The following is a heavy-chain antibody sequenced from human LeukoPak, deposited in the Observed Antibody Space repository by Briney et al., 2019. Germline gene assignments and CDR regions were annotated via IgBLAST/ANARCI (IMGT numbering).Heavy chain of an antibody. CDR1: GFSFGSYG. D-gene: IGHD6-19*01. Sequence: PGTSLRLSCAASGFSFGSYGIRWVRQDPGKGLEWVAVISHEGSIKYYGDSVRGRFTISRDNTKNMVYLQMNSLRAEDTAVFYCARTREQWQVLDYWGQGTLVAVSS. V-gene: IGHV3-30*03. J-gene: IGHJ4*02. CDR2: ISHEGSIK. CDR3: ARTREQWQVLDY.